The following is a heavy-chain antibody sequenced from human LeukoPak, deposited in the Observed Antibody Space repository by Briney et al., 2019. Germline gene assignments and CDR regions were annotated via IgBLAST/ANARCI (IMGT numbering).Heavy chain of an antibody. Sequence: ASVKVSCKASGGTFSSYAISWVRQAPGQGLEWMGRIIPILGIANYAQKFQGRVTITADKPTSTAYMELSSLRSGDTAVYYCARGSGGSCFDYWGQGTLVTVSS. CDR1: GGTFSSYA. J-gene: IGHJ4*02. V-gene: IGHV1-69*04. D-gene: IGHD2-15*01. CDR3: ARGSGGSCFDY. CDR2: IIPILGIA.